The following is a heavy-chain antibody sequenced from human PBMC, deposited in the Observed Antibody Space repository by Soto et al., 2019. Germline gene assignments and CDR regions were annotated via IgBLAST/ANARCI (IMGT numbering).Heavy chain of an antibody. CDR3: ASHIPGSSTLAY. CDR2: INHSGST. Sequence: SETLSLTCAVYGGSGGSFSGYYWSWIRQPPGKGLEWIGEINHSGSTNYNPSLKSRVTISVDISKNQFSLKLTSVTAADTAVYYCASHIPGSSTLAYWGQGVLVTVSS. J-gene: IGHJ4*02. V-gene: IGHV4-34*01. D-gene: IGHD2-2*01. CDR1: GGSGGSFSGYY.